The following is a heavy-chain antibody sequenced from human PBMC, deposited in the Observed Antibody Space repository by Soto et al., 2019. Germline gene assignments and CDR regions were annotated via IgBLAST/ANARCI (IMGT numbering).Heavy chain of an antibody. J-gene: IGHJ4*02. CDR1: GGSISSSYY. CDR2: IYYSGST. D-gene: IGHD2-21*01. Sequence: SETLSLSCAVSGGSISSSYYWSWIRQPPGKGLEWIGYIYYSGSTNYNPSLKSRVTISVDTSKNQFSLKLSSVTAADMAVYYCARRWGGTFDYWGQGTLVTVSS. V-gene: IGHV4-61*01. CDR3: ARRWGGTFDY.